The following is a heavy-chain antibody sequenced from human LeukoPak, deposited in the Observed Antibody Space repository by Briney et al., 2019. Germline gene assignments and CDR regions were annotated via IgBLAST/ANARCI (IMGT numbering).Heavy chain of an antibody. V-gene: IGHV3-23*01. CDR3: AKDRSTGIAVAGTLFDN. D-gene: IGHD6-19*01. CDR2: ISLSGGST. Sequence: GGSLRLSCAASGFTFSDYAMNWVRQAPGKGLEWVSTISLSGGSTYYADSVKGRFTISRDNSKDTLYLQINSLRAEDTAVYYCAKDRSTGIAVAGTLFDNWGQGTLVTVSS. J-gene: IGHJ4*02. CDR1: GFTFSDYA.